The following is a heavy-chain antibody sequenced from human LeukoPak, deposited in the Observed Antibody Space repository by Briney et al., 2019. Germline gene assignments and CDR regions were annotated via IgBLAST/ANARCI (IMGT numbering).Heavy chain of an antibody. D-gene: IGHD3-22*01. Sequence: SETLSLTCAVYGGSFSGYYWSWIRQPPGKGLEWIGEINHSGSTNYNPSLKSRVTISVDTSKNQFSLKLSSVTAADTAVYYCARGNFQVYSSSSYYYESSGYSFDYWGQGTLVTVSS. J-gene: IGHJ4*02. CDR3: ARGNFQVYSSSSYYYESSGYSFDY. V-gene: IGHV4-34*01. CDR1: GGSFSGYY. CDR2: INHSGST.